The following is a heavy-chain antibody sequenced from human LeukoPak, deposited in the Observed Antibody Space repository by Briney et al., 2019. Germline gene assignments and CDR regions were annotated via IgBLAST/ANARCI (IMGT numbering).Heavy chain of an antibody. CDR3: ARGFGLWFGESKYFDY. Sequence: GSLRLSCAASGFTFSSYSMNWVRQAPGKGLEWIGEINHSGSTNYNPSLKSRVTISVDTSKNQFSLKLSSVTAADTAVYYCARGFGLWFGESKYFDYWGQGTLVTVSS. V-gene: IGHV4-34*01. CDR2: INHSGST. J-gene: IGHJ4*02. CDR1: GFTFSSYS. D-gene: IGHD3-10*01.